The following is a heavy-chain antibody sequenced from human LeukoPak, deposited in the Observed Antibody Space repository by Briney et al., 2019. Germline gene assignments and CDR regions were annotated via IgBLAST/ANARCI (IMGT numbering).Heavy chain of an antibody. CDR3: ARGNILSGYCFDF. V-gene: IGHV4-34*01. D-gene: IGHD3-9*01. Sequence: PLETLSLTCAVYGGSISGYYWSWIRQPPGKGLEWVGEIHYTGGTSYNPSLKSRATISIDTSKNQLSLKLSSVTAADTAVYYCARGNILSGYCFDFWGQGALVTVSS. CDR2: IHYTGGT. J-gene: IGHJ4*02. CDR1: GGSISGYY.